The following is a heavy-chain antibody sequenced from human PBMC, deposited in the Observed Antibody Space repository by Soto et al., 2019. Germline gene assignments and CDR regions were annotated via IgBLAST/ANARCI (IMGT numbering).Heavy chain of an antibody. CDR3: AKAPKAGPLYYFDY. CDR1: GFTFTDYA. J-gene: IGHJ4*02. Sequence: GGSLRLSCAASGFTFTDYAMSWVRQAPGKGLEWVSLIDASGGYTYYADSVKGRFTISRDNSRNTLYLQMNSLRAEDTAVYYCAKAPKAGPLYYFDYWGKGSLVTVSS. CDR2: IDASGGYT. V-gene: IGHV3-23*01. D-gene: IGHD6-13*01.